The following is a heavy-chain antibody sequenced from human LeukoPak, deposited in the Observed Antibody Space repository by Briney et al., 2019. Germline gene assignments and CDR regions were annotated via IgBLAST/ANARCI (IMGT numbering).Heavy chain of an antibody. D-gene: IGHD4-17*01. Sequence: GGSLRLSCAAAGFTFDDYAMHWVRQAPGKGLEWVSLVSGDGGSTYYADSVKGRFTISRDNSKNSLYLQMNSLRTEDTALYYCAKDGYGDYAAYFDYWGQGTLVSVSS. CDR3: AKDGYGDYAAYFDY. CDR1: GFTFDDYA. J-gene: IGHJ4*02. V-gene: IGHV3-43*02. CDR2: VSGDGGST.